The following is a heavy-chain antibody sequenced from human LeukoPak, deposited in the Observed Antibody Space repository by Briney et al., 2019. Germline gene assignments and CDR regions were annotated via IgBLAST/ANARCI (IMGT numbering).Heavy chain of an antibody. Sequence: PGGSLRLSCAASGFTFSSYNMNWVRQAPGKGLEWVSSISGSSNYIYYADSVEGRFTISRDNAKDSVYLQMSSLRVEDTAVYYCARHVRTVQRYYTFYYMDVWGKGTTVTISS. CDR1: GFTFSSYN. CDR3: ARHVRTVQRYYTFYYMDV. D-gene: IGHD3/OR15-3a*01. J-gene: IGHJ6*03. V-gene: IGHV3-21*01. CDR2: ISGSSNYI.